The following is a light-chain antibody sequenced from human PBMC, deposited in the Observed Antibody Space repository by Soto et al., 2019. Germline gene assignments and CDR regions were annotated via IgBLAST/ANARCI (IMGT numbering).Light chain of an antibody. CDR1: TSNIGSNH. V-gene: IGLV1-47*01. CDR2: RSD. CDR3: SARDDSLNGVV. Sequence: QSALTQPPSASGTPGQRVTISCSGSTSNIGSNHVYWYQQFPGAAPKLLMYRSDQRPTGVPDRFSGSKSGTSASLAFSGLRSDDEADYYCSARDDSLNGVVFGGGTKLTVL. J-gene: IGLJ2*01.